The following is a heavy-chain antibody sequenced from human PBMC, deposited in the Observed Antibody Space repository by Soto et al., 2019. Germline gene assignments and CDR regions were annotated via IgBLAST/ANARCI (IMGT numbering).Heavy chain of an antibody. Sequence: PGGSLRRSCAASGFTLSNYDMQWVRQAAGRGLEWLSAIGTTGEAYYPGSVKGRFTISRDNAKNSVYLQVNSLRAGDTAVYYCARGNSGWYSEFDYWGQGVLVTVSS. J-gene: IGHJ4*02. CDR2: IGTTGEA. CDR3: ARGNSGWYSEFDY. D-gene: IGHD6-19*01. CDR1: GFTLSNYD. V-gene: IGHV3-13*01.